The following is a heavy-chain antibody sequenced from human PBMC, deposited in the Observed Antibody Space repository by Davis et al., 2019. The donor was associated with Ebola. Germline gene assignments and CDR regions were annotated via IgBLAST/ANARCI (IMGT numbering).Heavy chain of an antibody. V-gene: IGHV3-7*04. D-gene: IGHD3-3*01. CDR2: IKQDGSEK. J-gene: IGHJ5*02. CDR1: GFTFSSYW. Sequence: PGGSLRLSCAASGFTFSSYWMSWVRQAPGKGLEWVANIKQDGSEKYYVDSVKGRFTISRDNAKNSLYLQMNSLRAEDTAVYYCARGHTTIFGVVPRLNWFDPWGQGTLVTVSS. CDR3: ARGHTTIFGVVPRLNWFDP.